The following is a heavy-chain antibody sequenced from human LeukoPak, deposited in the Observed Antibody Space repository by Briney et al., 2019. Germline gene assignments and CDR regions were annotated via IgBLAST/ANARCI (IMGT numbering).Heavy chain of an antibody. J-gene: IGHJ5*02. Sequence: SGTLSLTCAVSGGSISSSNWWSWVRQPPGKGLEWIGEIYHSGSTNYNPSLKSRVTISVDKSKNQFSLKLSSVTAADTAVYYCARGIAAAARVRLIGWFDPWGQGTLVTVSS. CDR1: GGSISSSNW. CDR2: IYHSGST. V-gene: IGHV4-4*02. D-gene: IGHD6-13*01. CDR3: ARGIAAAARVRLIGWFDP.